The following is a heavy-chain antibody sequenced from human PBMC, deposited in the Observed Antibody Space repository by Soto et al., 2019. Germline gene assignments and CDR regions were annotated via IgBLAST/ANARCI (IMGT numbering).Heavy chain of an antibody. CDR2: IYYSGST. J-gene: IGHJ6*02. CDR3: ARHPDAPIGFLEWLARMDV. CDR1: GGSISSSSYY. V-gene: IGHV4-39*01. D-gene: IGHD3-3*01. Sequence: SETLSLTCTVSGGSISSSSYYWGCIRQPPGKGLEWIGSIYYSGSTYYNPSLKSRVTISVDTSKNQYSLKLSSVTAADTAVYYCARHPDAPIGFLEWLARMDVWGQGTTVT.